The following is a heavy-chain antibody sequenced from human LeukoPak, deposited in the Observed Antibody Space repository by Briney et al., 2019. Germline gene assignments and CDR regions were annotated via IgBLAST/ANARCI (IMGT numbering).Heavy chain of an antibody. D-gene: IGHD2-2*01. CDR3: ARRLTQYDCFDP. Sequence: SQILSLTCTIPGDSVSINSITWNWIRQSPSRGLDLLGRTYYRSTWYNDYAVSVRGRITVNPDTSKNQFSQHLNSVTPEDTAVYYCARRLTQYDCFDPWGQGILVTVSS. CDR1: GDSVSINSIT. J-gene: IGHJ5*02. CDR2: TYYRSTWYN. V-gene: IGHV6-1*01.